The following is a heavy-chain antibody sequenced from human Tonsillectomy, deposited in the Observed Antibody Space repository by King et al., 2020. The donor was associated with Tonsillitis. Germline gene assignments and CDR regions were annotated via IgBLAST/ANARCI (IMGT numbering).Heavy chain of an antibody. V-gene: IGHV1-46*01. D-gene: IGHD1-14*01. J-gene: IGHJ2*01. CDR3: TRDRNNPYWYFDL. Sequence: QLVQSGAEVKKPGASVKVSCKASGYTFTSCYMHWVRQAPGQGLEWMGIINPSGGSTSYAQKFQDRVTMTRDTSTSTVYMELSSLRSEDTAVYYCTRDRNNPYWYFDLWGRGTLVTVSS. CDR1: GYTFTSCY. CDR2: INPSGGST.